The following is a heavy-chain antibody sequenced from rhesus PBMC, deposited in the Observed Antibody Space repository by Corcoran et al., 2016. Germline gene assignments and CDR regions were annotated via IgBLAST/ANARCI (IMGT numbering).Heavy chain of an antibody. V-gene: IGHV3S16*01. CDR1: GFTFRSYC. J-gene: IGHJ6*01. CDR2: ICSASSYI. Sequence: EVHLVESGGGLVQPGGSLRLSCAASGFTFRSYCMIWVRQAPVKGLEWVSSICSASSYIYYADSVKGRFTISRDNAKNSLSLQMNSLRAEDTAVYYCTRDKSAAGTNGLDSWGQGVVVTVSS. CDR3: TRDKSAAGTNGLDS. D-gene: IGHD6-31*01.